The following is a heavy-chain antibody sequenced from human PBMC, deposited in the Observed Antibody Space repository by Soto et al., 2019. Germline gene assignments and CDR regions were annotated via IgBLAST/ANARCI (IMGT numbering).Heavy chain of an antibody. D-gene: IGHD2-21*01. J-gene: IGHJ4*02. Sequence: EVHLVDSGGGLVQPGGPLRLSCAASGFTFSSYWMTWVRQAPGKGLEWVANTKPDGSEKNYVGSVKGRFTISRDNAKNSLFLQMASLRAEDTAVYYCARVAYVDESFDYWGQGTLVTVAS. CDR2: TKPDGSEK. CDR1: GFTFSSYW. CDR3: ARVAYVDESFDY. V-gene: IGHV3-7*01.